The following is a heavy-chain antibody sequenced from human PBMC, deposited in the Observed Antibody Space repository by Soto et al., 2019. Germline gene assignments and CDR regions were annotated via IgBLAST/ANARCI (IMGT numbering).Heavy chain of an antibody. CDR1: GGSISNSGDC. CDR3: ATEAAHHDAFDV. V-gene: IGHV4-39*02. J-gene: IGHJ3*01. CDR2: VHFRGKT. Sequence: ASVTLSLTCGVAGGSISNSGDCWVWISQPPGQGLEWIATVHFRGKTYYNVSLKTRLTISLDPSKNLFSLRLTSLTAADTVVYYCATEAAHHDAFDVWGRRTRVPVSS. D-gene: IGHD2-15*01.